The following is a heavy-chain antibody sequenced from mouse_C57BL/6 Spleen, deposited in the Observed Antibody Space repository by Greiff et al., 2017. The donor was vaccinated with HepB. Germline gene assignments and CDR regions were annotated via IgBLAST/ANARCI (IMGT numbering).Heavy chain of an antibody. CDR2: IDPSDSYT. J-gene: IGHJ2*01. CDR1: GYTFTSYW. CDR3: ARNWLYFDY. D-gene: IGHD4-1*01. Sequence: QVQLKQPGAELVMPGASVKLSCKASGYTFTSYWMHWVKQRPGQGLEWIGEIDPSDSYTNYNQKFKGKSTLTVDKSSSTAYMQLSSLTSEDSAVYYCARNWLYFDYWGQGTTLTVSS. V-gene: IGHV1-69*01.